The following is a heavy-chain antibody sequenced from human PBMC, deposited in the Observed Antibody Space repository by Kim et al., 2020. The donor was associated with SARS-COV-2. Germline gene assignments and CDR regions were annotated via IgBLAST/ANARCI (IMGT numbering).Heavy chain of an antibody. J-gene: IGHJ6*02. CDR1: GGSISSYY. CDR2: IYYSGST. CDR3: ARTHQYYYGMDV. V-gene: IGHV4-59*01. Sequence: SETLSLTCTVSGGSISSYYWSWIRQPPGKGLEWIGYIYYSGSTNYNPSLKSRVTISVDTSKNQFSLKLSSVTAADTAVYYCARTHQYYYGMDVWGQGTTVTVSS.